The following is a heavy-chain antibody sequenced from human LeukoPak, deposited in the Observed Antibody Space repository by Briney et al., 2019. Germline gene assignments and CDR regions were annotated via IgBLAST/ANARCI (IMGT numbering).Heavy chain of an antibody. D-gene: IGHD3-10*01. V-gene: IGHV3-21*01. CDR3: ARASDLWFGELLSSY. CDR1: GFTFSSYS. Sequence: GGSLRLSCAASGFTFSSYSMNWVRQAPGKGLEWVSSISSSSSYIYYADSVKGRFTISRDNAKNSLYLQMNSLSAEDTAVYYCARASDLWFGELLSSYWGQGTLVTVSS. J-gene: IGHJ4*02. CDR2: ISSSSSYI.